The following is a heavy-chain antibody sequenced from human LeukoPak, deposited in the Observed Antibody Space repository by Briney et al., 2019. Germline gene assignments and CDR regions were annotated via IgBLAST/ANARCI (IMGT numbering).Heavy chain of an antibody. V-gene: IGHV4-4*07. CDR3: ARAVGDFWSGHPWMDV. D-gene: IGHD3-3*01. J-gene: IGHJ6*04. Sequence: SETLSLTCTVSGGSISSYYWSWIRQPAGKGLEWIGRIYTSGSTNYNPSLKSRVTMSVDTSKNQFSLKLSSVTAADTAVYYCARAVGDFWSGHPWMDVWGKGTTVTVSS. CDR1: GGSISSYY. CDR2: IYTSGST.